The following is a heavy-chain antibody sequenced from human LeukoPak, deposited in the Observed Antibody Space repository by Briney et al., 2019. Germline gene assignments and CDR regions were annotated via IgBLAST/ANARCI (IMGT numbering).Heavy chain of an antibody. CDR3: ARDGLGYDSSASD. V-gene: IGHV1-2*02. Sequence: GASVKVSCKTSGYSFTGYNLQYVRQSPGQRLRCMGWVNSNIGETYYAPKFRGRPAITRDKSITTGHMELSSLRSNNTAVYYWARDGLGYDSSASDWGQGTLVTVSS. CDR2: VNSNIGET. D-gene: IGHD3-22*01. CDR1: GYSFTGYN. J-gene: IGHJ4*02.